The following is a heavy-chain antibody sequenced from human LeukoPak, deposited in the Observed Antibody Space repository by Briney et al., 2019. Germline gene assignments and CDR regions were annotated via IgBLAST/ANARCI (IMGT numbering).Heavy chain of an antibody. J-gene: IGHJ4*02. CDR3: AKGGYFDWLLFLDY. CDR2: ISGSGGST. Sequence: PGGSLRLSCAASGFTFSSYAMSWVRQAPGKGREWVSAISGSGGSTYYADSVKGRFTISRDNSKNTLYLQMNSLRAEDTAVYYCAKGGYFDWLLFLDYWGQGTLVTVSS. D-gene: IGHD3-9*01. CDR1: GFTFSSYA. V-gene: IGHV3-23*01.